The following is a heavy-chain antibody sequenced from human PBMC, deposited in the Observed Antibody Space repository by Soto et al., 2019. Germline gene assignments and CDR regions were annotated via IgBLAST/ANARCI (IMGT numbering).Heavy chain of an antibody. D-gene: IGHD3-22*01. J-gene: IGHJ4*02. CDR3: ARDLGYYASDGYFDY. CDR2: ISSSGDII. V-gene: IGHV3-11*01. Sequence: GSLRLSCAGSGFTFSDYYMSWIRQAPGKGLEWVSYISSSGDIIYYADSVKGRFTISRDNAKNSLYLQMNSLRAEDTAVYYCARDLGYYASDGYFDYWGQGTLVTVSS. CDR1: GFTFSDYY.